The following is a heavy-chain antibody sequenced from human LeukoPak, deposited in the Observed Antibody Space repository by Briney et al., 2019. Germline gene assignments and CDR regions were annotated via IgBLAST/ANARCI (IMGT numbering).Heavy chain of an antibody. CDR1: GFIFSAYS. V-gene: IGHV3-21*01. CDR2: IKSDSSHI. Sequence: PGGSLRLSCAASGFIFSAYSMNWVRQAPGKGLEWVSSIKSDSSHISYANSVRGRFTISRDNGQNALYLQINSLRVEDTAVYYCARGVVPAAFDIWGQGTMVTVSS. J-gene: IGHJ3*02. CDR3: ARGVVPAAFDI. D-gene: IGHD2-2*01.